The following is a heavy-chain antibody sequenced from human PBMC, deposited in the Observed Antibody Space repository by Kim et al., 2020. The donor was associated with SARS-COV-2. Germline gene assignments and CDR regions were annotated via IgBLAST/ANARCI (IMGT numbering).Heavy chain of an antibody. D-gene: IGHD3-16*01. CDR1: GFTFSTYS. CDR3: ARDGGHSFDYWFEY. V-gene: IGHV3-48*02. Sequence: GGSLRLSCAASGFTFSTYSMNWVRQAPGKGLEWLAHIGYSGAIRYYEESVKGRFTISRDNAKNSLYLHMNSLRDEDTAVYYCARDGGHSFDYWFEYWGQGTLVTVSS. CDR2: IGYSGAIR. J-gene: IGHJ4*02.